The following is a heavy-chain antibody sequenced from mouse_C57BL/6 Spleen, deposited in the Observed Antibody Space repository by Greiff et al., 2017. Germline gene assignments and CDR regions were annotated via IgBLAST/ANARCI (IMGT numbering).Heavy chain of an antibody. J-gene: IGHJ1*03. V-gene: IGHV1-42*01. Sequence: EVQLQQSGPELVKPGASVKISCKASGYSFTGYYMNWVKQSPEKSLEWIGEINPSTGGTTYNQKFKAKATLTVDKSSSTAYMQLKSLTSEDSAVYYCAPITTVVAHWYFDVWGTGTTVTVAS. D-gene: IGHD1-1*01. CDR1: GYSFTGYY. CDR2: INPSTGGT. CDR3: APITTVVAHWYFDV.